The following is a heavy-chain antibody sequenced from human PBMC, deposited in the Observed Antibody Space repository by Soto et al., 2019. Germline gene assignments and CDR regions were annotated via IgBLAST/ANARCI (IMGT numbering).Heavy chain of an antibody. J-gene: IGHJ4*02. CDR3: ARVNDYGGNSRPYYFDY. CDR1: GYSISSGYY. V-gene: IGHV4-38-2*01. D-gene: IGHD4-17*01. CDR2: IYHSGST. Sequence: PSETLSLTCAVSGYSISSGYYWGWIRQPPGKGLEWIGSIYHSGSTYYNPSLKSRVTISVDTSKNQFSLKLSSVTAADTAVYYCARVNDYGGNSRPYYFDYWGQGTLVTVSS.